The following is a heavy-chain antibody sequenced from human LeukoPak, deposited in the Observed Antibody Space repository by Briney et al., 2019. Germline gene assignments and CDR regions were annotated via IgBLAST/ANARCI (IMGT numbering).Heavy chain of an antibody. D-gene: IGHD2-2*01. CDR1: GFTFSSYA. Sequence: GGSLRLSCAASGFTFSSYAMSWVRQAPGKGLEWVSVVSGSGNNIYHADSVKGRFTIARDNSKNTVYLQMNSLRAEDTAVYYCAKFPDACTTNCYGIDQYLDYWGQGTLVTVSS. J-gene: IGHJ4*02. CDR2: VSGSGNNI. V-gene: IGHV3-23*01. CDR3: AKFPDACTTNCYGIDQYLDY.